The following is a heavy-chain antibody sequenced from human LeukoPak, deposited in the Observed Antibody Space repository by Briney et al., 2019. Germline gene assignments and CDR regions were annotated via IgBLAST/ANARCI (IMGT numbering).Heavy chain of an antibody. CDR2: VNWNGGDT. CDR1: GFSLSSYW. J-gene: IGHJ4*02. D-gene: IGHD3-22*01. CDR3: ARDGVYYDSSGFFDY. Sequence: GGSLRLSCAASGFSLSSYWMSWVRQAPGKGLEWVSGVNWNGGDTGYADSVKGRFIISRDNAKNSVYLQMSSLRAEDTAFYYCARDGVYYDSSGFFDYWGQGALVTVSS. V-gene: IGHV3-20*04.